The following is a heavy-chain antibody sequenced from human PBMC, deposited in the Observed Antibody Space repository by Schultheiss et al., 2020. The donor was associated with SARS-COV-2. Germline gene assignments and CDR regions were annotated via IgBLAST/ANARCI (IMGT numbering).Heavy chain of an antibody. J-gene: IGHJ4*02. Sequence: SETLSLTCTVSGSSISGYFWTWIRQPPGMGLEQVGNIYYTGITKYSPSLKSRITISVDTSKKQFSLRLGSVTAADTAVYYCARAARVEQLFSVRGGHLDYWGRGTQVTVSS. CDR1: GSSISGYF. D-gene: IGHD3-10*01. CDR3: ARAARVEQLFSVRGGHLDY. CDR2: IYYTGIT. V-gene: IGHV4-59*01.